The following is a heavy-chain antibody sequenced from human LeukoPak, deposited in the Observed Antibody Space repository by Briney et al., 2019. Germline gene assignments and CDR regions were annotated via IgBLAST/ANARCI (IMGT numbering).Heavy chain of an antibody. Sequence: PGGSLRLSCAASGFTFSNFAMTWVRQAPGKGLEWVSTIKNNGATTDYADSVTGRFTISRDNSKNTLYLQMNSLRAEDTAVYYCAKVYHDSGCLIDYWGQGTLVTVSS. CDR1: GFTFSNFA. CDR3: AKVYHDSGCLIDY. J-gene: IGHJ4*02. CDR2: IKNNGATT. V-gene: IGHV3-23*01. D-gene: IGHD6-19*01.